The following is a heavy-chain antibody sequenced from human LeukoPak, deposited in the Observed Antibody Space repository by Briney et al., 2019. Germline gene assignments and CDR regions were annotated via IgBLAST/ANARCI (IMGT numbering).Heavy chain of an antibody. D-gene: IGHD2-2*01. V-gene: IGHV3-7*01. Sequence: GGSLRLSCAASGFTFSSYWMSWVRQAPGKGLEWVANIKQDGSEKYYVDSVKGRFTISRDNAKNSLYLQMNSLRAEDTAVYYCARGPGYRSSTSCPNYYFDYWGQGTLVTVSS. CDR2: IKQDGSEK. J-gene: IGHJ4*02. CDR1: GFTFSSYW. CDR3: ARGPGYRSSTSCPNYYFDY.